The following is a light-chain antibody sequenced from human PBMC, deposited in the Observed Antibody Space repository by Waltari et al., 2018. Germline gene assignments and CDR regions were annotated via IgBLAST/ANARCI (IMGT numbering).Light chain of an antibody. V-gene: IGKV3-11*01. CDR2: NAS. CDR3: LQRSSWPWT. J-gene: IGKJ1*01. CDR1: QSVSSY. Sequence: IVLTQSPTTLSLSPGERATLSCRSSQSVSSYLAWYQQKGGQAPRLLIYNASNRATGIPARFSGSGSGTDFTFTISSLEPEDFAVYYCLQRSSWPWTFGQGTKVEIK.